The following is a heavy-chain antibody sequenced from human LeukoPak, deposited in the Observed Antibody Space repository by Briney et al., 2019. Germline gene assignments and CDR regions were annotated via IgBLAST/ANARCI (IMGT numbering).Heavy chain of an antibody. V-gene: IGHV1-2*02. D-gene: IGHD3/OR15-3a*01. CDR2: VNPNSGGT. J-gene: IGHJ4*02. CDR1: GYTFTGYY. CDR3: ARDLGWLLYGSFDY. Sequence: ASVKVSCKAFGYTFTGYYMHWVRQAPGQGLEWMGWVNPNSGGTNYAQKFQGRVTMTRDTSISTAYMELSRLRSDDTAVYYCARDLGWLLYGSFDYWGQGTLVTVSS.